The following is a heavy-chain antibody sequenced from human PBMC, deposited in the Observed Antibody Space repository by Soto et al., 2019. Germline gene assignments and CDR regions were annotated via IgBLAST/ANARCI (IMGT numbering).Heavy chain of an antibody. CDR2: IWYDGSHK. Sequence: QVQLVESGGGVVQPGRSLRLSCAASGFTFSTYGMHWVRQAPGMGLEWVAVIWYDGSHKDYVDSVKGRFTIPRDNSKNILYLQMNSLRVEDTAVYYCARAVGPFDYWGQGTLVTVSS. V-gene: IGHV3-33*01. CDR3: ARAVGPFDY. CDR1: GFTFSTYG. J-gene: IGHJ4*02. D-gene: IGHD1-26*01.